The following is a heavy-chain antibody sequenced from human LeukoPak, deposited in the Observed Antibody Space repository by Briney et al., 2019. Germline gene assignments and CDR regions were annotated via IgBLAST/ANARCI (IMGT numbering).Heavy chain of an antibody. J-gene: IGHJ4*02. Sequence: SETLSLTCTVSGGSISSGGYYWSWIRQHPGKGLEWIGYIYYSGSTYYNPSLKSRVTISVDTSKNQFSLKLSSVTAADTAVYYCARVRIVGATTGFDYWGQGTLVTVSS. CDR2: IYYSGST. V-gene: IGHV4-31*03. D-gene: IGHD1-26*01. CDR3: ARVRIVGATTGFDY. CDR1: GGSISSGGYY.